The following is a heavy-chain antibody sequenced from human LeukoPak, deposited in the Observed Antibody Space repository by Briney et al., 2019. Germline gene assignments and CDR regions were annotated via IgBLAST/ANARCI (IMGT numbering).Heavy chain of an antibody. CDR2: IKRKTDGGTT. V-gene: IGHV3-15*01. CDR3: TTDPGGISGFDP. Sequence: GGSLRLSCAASGFTFSDAWMSWVRQAPGKGLEWVGRIKRKTDGGTTDYAAPVKGRFTISRDDSKNTLYLQLNSLKTVDTAVYYCTTDPGGISGFDPWGQGTLVTVSS. J-gene: IGHJ5*02. D-gene: IGHD1-1*01. CDR1: GFTFSDAW.